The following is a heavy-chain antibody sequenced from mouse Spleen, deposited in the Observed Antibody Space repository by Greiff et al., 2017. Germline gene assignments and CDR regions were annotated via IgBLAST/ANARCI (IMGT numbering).Heavy chain of an antibody. CDR2: ISSGGSYT. Sequence: EVKVEESGGGLVKPGGSLKLSCAASGFTFSSYAMSWVRQTPEKRLEWVATISSGGSYTYYPDSVKGRFTISRDNAKNTLYLQMSSLRSEDTAMYYCARHKPFDYWGQGTTLTVSS. CDR3: ARHKPFDY. V-gene: IGHV5-9-3*01. J-gene: IGHJ2*01. CDR1: GFTFSSYA.